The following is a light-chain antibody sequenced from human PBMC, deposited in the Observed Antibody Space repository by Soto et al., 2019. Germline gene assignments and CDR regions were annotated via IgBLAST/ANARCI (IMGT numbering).Light chain of an antibody. CDR3: PHYCAFSPGA. CDR2: RAS. CDR1: QSVIDW. Sequence: DIQMTQSPSTLSASVGDRVTITCRASQSVIDWLAWFQQKPGKPPNVLIYRASALKSGVPSRFSGSGSGTEFPLTIRSLQPDDFGTYYCPHYCAFSPGAFGQGNKVDIK. V-gene: IGKV1-5*03. J-gene: IGKJ1*01.